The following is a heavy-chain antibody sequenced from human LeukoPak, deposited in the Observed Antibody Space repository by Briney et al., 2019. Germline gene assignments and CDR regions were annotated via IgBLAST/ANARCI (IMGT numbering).Heavy chain of an antibody. V-gene: IGHV3-21*01. CDR3: ARVYDFWSGYHLGY. J-gene: IGHJ4*02. CDR2: ISSSSSYI. CDR1: GFTFSSYS. D-gene: IGHD3-3*01. Sequence: GGSLRLSCAASGFTFSSYSMNWVRQAPGKGLEWVSSISSSSSYIYYADSVKGRFTISIDNAKNSLYLQMNSLRAEDTAVYYCARVYDFWSGYHLGYWGQGTLVTVSS.